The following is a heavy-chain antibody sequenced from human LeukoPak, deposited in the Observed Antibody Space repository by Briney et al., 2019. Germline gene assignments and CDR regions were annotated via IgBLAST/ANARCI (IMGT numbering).Heavy chain of an antibody. CDR2: FIPIFGSP. D-gene: IGHD3-22*01. CDR1: VPTFTSYA. V-gene: IGHV1-69*05. Sequence: SVKASCRASVPTFTSYAINWVRQAPGQGLEWMGGFIPIFGSPGYAQKFQGRVSFTTDESTNTAYMELSNLRSDDTAVFFCAGFFYDSSGAAFDIWGQGTMVTVSS. CDR3: AGFFYDSSGAAFDI. J-gene: IGHJ3*02.